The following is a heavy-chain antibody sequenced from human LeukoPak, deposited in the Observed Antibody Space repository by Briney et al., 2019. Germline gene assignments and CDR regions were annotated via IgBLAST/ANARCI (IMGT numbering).Heavy chain of an antibody. CDR2: INHSGST. D-gene: IGHD3-22*01. Sequence: PSETLSLTCTVSGGSISSYYWSWIRQPPGKGLEWIGEINHSGSTNYNPSLKSRVTISVDTSKNQFSLKLSSVTAADTAVYYCARGPWNYYDSSGYSFVDYWGQGTLVTVSS. J-gene: IGHJ4*02. V-gene: IGHV4-34*01. CDR1: GGSISSYY. CDR3: ARGPWNYYDSSGYSFVDY.